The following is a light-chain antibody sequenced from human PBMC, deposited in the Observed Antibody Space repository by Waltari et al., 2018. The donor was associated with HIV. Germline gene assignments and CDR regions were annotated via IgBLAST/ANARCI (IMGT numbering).Light chain of an antibody. V-gene: IGLV2-14*01. Sequence: QSALTQPASVSGSPGQSITISCPGTSSDVGGYNYVSWYQQHPGKATKLMIYEVSNRPSGVSNRFSGSKSGNTASLTISGLQAEDEADYYCSSYTSSSTRVFGGGTKLTVL. CDR1: SSDVGGYNY. CDR2: EVS. CDR3: SSYTSSSTRV. J-gene: IGLJ3*02.